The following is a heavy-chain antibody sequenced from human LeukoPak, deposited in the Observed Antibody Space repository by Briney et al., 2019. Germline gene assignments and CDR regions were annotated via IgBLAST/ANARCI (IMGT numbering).Heavy chain of an antibody. CDR3: ASGDYGMDV. Sequence: PSGTLSLTCTVSGGSISSYYWSWIRQPAGKGLEWIGRIFTSGTTNYNPSLKSRVTMSVDKSKNQFSLKLRSVTAADTAVYYCASGDYGMDVWGQGTTVTVSS. CDR1: GGSISSYY. D-gene: IGHD4-17*01. J-gene: IGHJ6*02. V-gene: IGHV4-4*07. CDR2: IFTSGTT.